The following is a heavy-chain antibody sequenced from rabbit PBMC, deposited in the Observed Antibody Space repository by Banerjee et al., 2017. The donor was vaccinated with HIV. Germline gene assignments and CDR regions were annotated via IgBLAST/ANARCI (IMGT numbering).Heavy chain of an antibody. CDR1: GFDFSSNA. CDR2: IVTGDGST. J-gene: IGHJ4*01. Sequence: QEQLEESGGDLVKPEGSLTLTCTASGFDFSSNAMCWVRQAPGKGLEWIACIVTGDGSTYYASWAKGRFTISKTSSTTVTLQMTSLTAADTATYFCARDWGLWGPGTLVTVS. V-gene: IGHV1S45*01. D-gene: IGHD3-1*01. CDR3: ARDWGL.